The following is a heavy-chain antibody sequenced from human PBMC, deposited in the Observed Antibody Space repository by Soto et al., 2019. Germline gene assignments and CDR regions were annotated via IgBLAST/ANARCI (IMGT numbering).Heavy chain of an antibody. CDR1: GFTFSSYG. J-gene: IGHJ4*02. CDR2: IWYDGSNK. D-gene: IGHD2-15*01. CDR3: ARDCSGGSCYYFDY. Sequence: GGSLRLSCAASGFTFSSYGMHWVRQAPGKGLEWVAVIWYDGSNKYYADSVKGRFTISRDNSKNTLYLQMNSLRAEDTAVYYCARDCSGGSCYYFDYWGQGTLVTVSS. V-gene: IGHV3-33*01.